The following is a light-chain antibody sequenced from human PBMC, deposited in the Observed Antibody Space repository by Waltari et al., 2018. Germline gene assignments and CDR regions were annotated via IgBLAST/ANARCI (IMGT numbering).Light chain of an antibody. CDR1: YSNVRHYYL. CDR2: EVL. V-gene: IGLV2-23*02. J-gene: IGLJ2*01. Sequence: QSALTQPASVSGSLGQSVSISCSGSYSNVRHYYLFSWYHQRPCDAPKLLIYEVLKRHSWISNRFSGSKSGNAASLTISALQPEDEGTYYCCSYASSSPRLIFGGGTELSVL. CDR3: CSYASSSPRLI.